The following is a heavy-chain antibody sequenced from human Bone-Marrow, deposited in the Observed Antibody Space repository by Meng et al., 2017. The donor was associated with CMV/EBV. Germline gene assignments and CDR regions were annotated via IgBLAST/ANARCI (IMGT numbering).Heavy chain of an antibody. CDR1: GYTFTGYH. CDR3: ASLVGATLGYYFDY. V-gene: IGHV1-2*02. D-gene: IGHD1-26*01. J-gene: IGHJ4*02. Sequence: ASVKVSCKASGYTFTGYHMHWVRQAPGQGLEWMGWINPNSGGTNYAQKFQGRVTMTRDTSISTAYMELSRLRSDDTAVYYRASLVGATLGYYFDYWGQGTLVTVSS. CDR2: INPNSGGT.